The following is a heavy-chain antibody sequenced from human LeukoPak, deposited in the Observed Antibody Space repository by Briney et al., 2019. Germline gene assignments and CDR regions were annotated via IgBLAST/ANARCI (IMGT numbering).Heavy chain of an antibody. D-gene: IGHD1-14*01. Sequence: GGSLRLSCTASGFAFSNFWMSWVRQAPGKGLEWVANIKQNGSEETYIDSVKGRFIISRDNAKSSLSLQMNSLRGEDTAVYYCADPGMGYWGLGTLATVSS. J-gene: IGHJ4*02. CDR3: ADPGMGY. CDR2: IKQNGSEE. CDR1: GFAFSNFW. V-gene: IGHV3-7*01.